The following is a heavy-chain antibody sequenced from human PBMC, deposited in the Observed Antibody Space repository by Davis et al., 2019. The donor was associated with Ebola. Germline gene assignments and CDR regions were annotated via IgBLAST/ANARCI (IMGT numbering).Heavy chain of an antibody. Sequence: AASVKVSCKASGGTFSTNGIGWVRQAPGEGLEWMGGIIPMFAIANYAQKFQGRVTITADESTTTAYMELSSLRSDDTAVYYCARSVISIVGATRPRFDYWGQGTLVTVSS. J-gene: IGHJ4*02. CDR1: GGTFSTNG. D-gene: IGHD1-26*01. V-gene: IGHV1-69*13. CDR2: IIPMFAIA. CDR3: ARSVISIVGATRPRFDY.